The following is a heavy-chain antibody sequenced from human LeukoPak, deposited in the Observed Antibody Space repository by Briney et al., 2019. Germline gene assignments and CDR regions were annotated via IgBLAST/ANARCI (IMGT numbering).Heavy chain of an antibody. V-gene: IGHV3-23*01. CDR1: GITFSSYS. Sequence: GGSLRLPCAVSGITFSSYSMSWVRQAPGKGLEWVSTISGGGGSTYYADSVKGRFTISRDNSKNTLYLQVNSLRAEDTAVYYCARGGKWDVTPFDYWGQGTLVTVSS. CDR2: ISGGGGST. CDR3: ARGGKWDVTPFDY. J-gene: IGHJ4*02. D-gene: IGHD1-26*01.